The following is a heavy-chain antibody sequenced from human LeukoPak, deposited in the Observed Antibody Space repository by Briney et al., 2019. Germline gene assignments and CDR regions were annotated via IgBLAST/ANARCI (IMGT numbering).Heavy chain of an antibody. CDR1: GGSISSGSYF. V-gene: IGHV4-61*02. CDR3: ASDRIEVDAFDI. CDR2: IYTSGST. D-gene: IGHD2-15*01. J-gene: IGHJ3*02. Sequence: SETLSLTCTVSGGSISSGSYFWSWIRQPAGKGLEWIGRIYTSGSTNYNPSLKSRVTISVDTSKNQFSLKLSPVTAADTAVYYCASDRIEVDAFDIWGQGTMVTVSS.